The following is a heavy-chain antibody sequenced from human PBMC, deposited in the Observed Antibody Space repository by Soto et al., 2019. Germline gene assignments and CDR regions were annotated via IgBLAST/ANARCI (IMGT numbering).Heavy chain of an antibody. J-gene: IGHJ6*02. CDR1: GFTFSSYS. V-gene: IGHV3-21*01. Sequence: EVQLVESGGGLVKPGGSLRLSCAASGFTFSSYSMNWVRQAPGKGLEWVSSISSSSSYIYYADSVKGRFTISRDNAKNSLYLQMNSLRAEDTAVYYCARDRAYYYDSRGYLEYYVYGMDVWGQGTTVIVSS. CDR2: ISSSSSYI. D-gene: IGHD3-22*01. CDR3: ARDRAYYYDSRGYLEYYVYGMDV.